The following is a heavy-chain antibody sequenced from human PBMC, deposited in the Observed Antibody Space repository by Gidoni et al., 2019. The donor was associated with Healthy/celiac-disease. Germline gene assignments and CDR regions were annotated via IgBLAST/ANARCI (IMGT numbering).Heavy chain of an antibody. J-gene: IGHJ4*02. CDR3: ATLNTPRWWPSVN. V-gene: IGHV4-34*01. Sequence: QAQLQQWGAGLLKPSETLSRTCAVYGGSFSGYYWSWIRQPPGKGLEWIGEINHSGSTNYNPSLKSRVTISVDTSKNQFSLKLSSVTAADTAVYYCATLNTPRWWPSVNWGQGTLVTVSS. D-gene: IGHD2-15*01. CDR2: INHSGST. CDR1: GGSFSGYY.